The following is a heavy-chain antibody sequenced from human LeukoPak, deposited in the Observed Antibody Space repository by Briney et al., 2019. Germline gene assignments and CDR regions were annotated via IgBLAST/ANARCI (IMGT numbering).Heavy chain of an antibody. CDR2: ISAYNGKT. J-gene: IGHJ3*02. D-gene: IGHD3-3*01. V-gene: IGHV1-18*01. CDR3: ASESFDQPKFLEWFPDAFDI. CDR1: GYTFTSYG. Sequence: GASVKVSCKASGYTFTSYGISWVGQARGQGLEWRGWISAYNGKTNYAQKLQGRVTMTTDTSTSTAYIELRSLISDDTAVYYCASESFDQPKFLEWFPDAFDIWGQGTMVTVSS.